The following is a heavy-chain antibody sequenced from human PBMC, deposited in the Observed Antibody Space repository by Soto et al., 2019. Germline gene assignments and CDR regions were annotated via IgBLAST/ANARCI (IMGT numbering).Heavy chain of an antibody. CDR3: ARGTFGVVKD. CDR1: GGSISSYY. V-gene: IGHV4-59*01. J-gene: IGHJ4*02. Sequence: QVQLQESGPGLVKPSETLSLTCTVSGGSISSYYWSWIRQPPGKGLEWIGYMYYSGSTNYNPSLTSRVTISKDTSRNQFSLKLSSVTAADTAVYYCARGTFGVVKDWGQGTLVTVSS. D-gene: IGHD3-3*01. CDR2: MYYSGST.